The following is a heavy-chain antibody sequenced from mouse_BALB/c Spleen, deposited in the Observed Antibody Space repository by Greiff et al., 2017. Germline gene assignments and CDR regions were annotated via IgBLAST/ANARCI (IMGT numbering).Heavy chain of an antibody. CDR1: GYTFTSYV. D-gene: IGHD2-14*01. CDR3: ARYYRYDYYAMDY. CDR2: INPYNDGT. J-gene: IGHJ4*01. Sequence: VQLQQSGPELVKPGASVKMSCKASGYTFTSYVMHWVKQKPGQGLEWIGYINPYNDGTKYNEKFKGKATLTSDKSSSTAYMELSSLTSEDSAVYYCARYYRYDYYAMDYWGQGTSVTVSS. V-gene: IGHV1-14*01.